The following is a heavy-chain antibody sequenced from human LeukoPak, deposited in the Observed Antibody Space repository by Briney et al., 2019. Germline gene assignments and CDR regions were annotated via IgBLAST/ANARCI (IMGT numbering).Heavy chain of an antibody. CDR2: IYFSGNT. CDR1: GGSISSSY. Sequence: PSETLSLTCTVSGGSISSSYWGWIRQPPGEGLEWIGFIYFSGNTYYNPSLKSRVTISIDTSKKYFSLKLTSVTAADTAVYYCARDFRDYFFYYWGQGTLVTVSS. CDR3: ARDFRDYFFYY. V-gene: IGHV4-59*01. J-gene: IGHJ4*02.